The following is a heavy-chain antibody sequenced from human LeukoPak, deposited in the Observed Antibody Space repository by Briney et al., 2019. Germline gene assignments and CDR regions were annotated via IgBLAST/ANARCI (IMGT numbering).Heavy chain of an antibody. Sequence: SETLSLTCAVYGGSFSGYYWGWIRQPPGKGLEWIGEINHSGSTNYNPSLKSRVTISVDTSKNQFSLKLSSVTAADTAVYYCATYSSGWSYFDYWGQGTLVTVSS. CDR2: INHSGST. CDR3: ATYSSGWSYFDY. D-gene: IGHD6-19*01. V-gene: IGHV4-34*01. CDR1: GGSFSGYY. J-gene: IGHJ4*02.